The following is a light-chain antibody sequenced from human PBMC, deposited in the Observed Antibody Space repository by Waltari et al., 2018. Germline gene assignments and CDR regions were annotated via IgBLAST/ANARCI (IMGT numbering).Light chain of an antibody. CDR3: LQHNAYPRT. Sequence: DIKMTQSPSSLSASVGDRVTITCRASQGITNDLGWYQQKPGKAPKRLIYEASSLQSGVPSRFSGSGFGTEFTLTISSLQPEDFATYYCLQHNAYPRTFGQGTKLEIK. CDR2: EAS. CDR1: QGITND. J-gene: IGKJ2*01. V-gene: IGKV1-17*01.